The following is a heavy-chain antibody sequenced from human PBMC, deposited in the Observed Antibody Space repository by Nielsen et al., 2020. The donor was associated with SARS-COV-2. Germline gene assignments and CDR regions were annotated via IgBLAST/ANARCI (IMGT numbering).Heavy chain of an antibody. V-gene: IGHV5-51*01. CDR3: ARHTRSSSSFYYYYYMDV. J-gene: IGHJ6*03. CDR1: GYSFPTYW. CDR2: IYPDDSDT. D-gene: IGHD6-6*01. Sequence: GESLKIPCKGSGYSFPTYWIGWVRQMPGKGLEWMGIIYPDDSDTRYSPSFQGQVTISADKSISTAYLQWSSLKASDTAKYYCARHTRSSSSFYYYYYMDVWGKGTTVTVSS.